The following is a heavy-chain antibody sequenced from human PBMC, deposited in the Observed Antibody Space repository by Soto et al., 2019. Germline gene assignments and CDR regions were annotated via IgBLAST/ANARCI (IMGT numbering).Heavy chain of an antibody. D-gene: IGHD5-12*01. J-gene: IGHJ4*02. CDR3: ARALPYEGFYYFDY. CDR2: IYHSGSI. V-gene: IGHV4-4*02. CDR1: GGSITSNNW. Sequence: PSETLSLTCAVSGGSITSNNWWSWVRQPPGKGLEWIGEIYHSGSINYNPSLNSRVTISVDKSKNHFSLNLISVTAADTAVYYCARALPYEGFYYFDYWGQGTLVTVSS.